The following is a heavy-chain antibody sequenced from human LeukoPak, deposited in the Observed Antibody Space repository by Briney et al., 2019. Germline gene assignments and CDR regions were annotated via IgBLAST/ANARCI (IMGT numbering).Heavy chain of an antibody. J-gene: IGHJ6*02. Sequence: SETLSLTCTVSGGSISSYYWSWIRQPPGKGLEWIGYIYYSGSTNYNPSLKSRVTISVDTSKNQFSLKLSSVTAADTAVYYCARDQGEAVAGSDYYYYGMDVWGQGTTVTVSS. D-gene: IGHD6-19*01. CDR1: GGSISSYY. CDR3: ARDQGEAVAGSDYYYYGMDV. V-gene: IGHV4-59*01. CDR2: IYYSGST.